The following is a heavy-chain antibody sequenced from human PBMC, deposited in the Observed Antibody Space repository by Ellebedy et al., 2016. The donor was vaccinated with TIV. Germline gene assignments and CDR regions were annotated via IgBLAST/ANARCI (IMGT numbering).Heavy chain of an antibody. V-gene: IGHV3-48*04. J-gene: IGHJ4*02. Sequence: GGSLRLSXAASGFTFSTYSMNWVRQAPGKGLEWVSYISSVGSNTIYYADSVKGRFTISRDNAKNSLYLQMNSLGAEDTAVYYCAIRFGEPHDYWGQGTLVTVSS. CDR1: GFTFSTYS. CDR2: ISSVGSNTI. CDR3: AIRFGEPHDY. D-gene: IGHD3-10*01.